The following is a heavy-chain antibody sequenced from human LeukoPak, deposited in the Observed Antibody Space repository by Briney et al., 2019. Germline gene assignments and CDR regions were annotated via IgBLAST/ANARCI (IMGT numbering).Heavy chain of an antibody. J-gene: IGHJ4*02. CDR3: ARETDEAGTMGY. V-gene: IGHV3-30*02. Sequence: PGGSLRLSCAASGFTFNTYGLHWVRQAPGKGLEWVAFIRYNGNDNYYTDSVKGRFTISRDNSKNTLYLQMNSLRAEDTAVYYCARETDEAGTMGYWGQGTLVTVSS. CDR1: GFTFNTYG. D-gene: IGHD3-10*01. CDR2: IRYNGNDN.